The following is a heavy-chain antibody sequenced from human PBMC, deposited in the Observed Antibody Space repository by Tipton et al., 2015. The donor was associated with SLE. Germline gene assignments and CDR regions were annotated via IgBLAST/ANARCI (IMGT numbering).Heavy chain of an antibody. J-gene: IGHJ6*03. V-gene: IGHV4-59*11. CDR3: ARDGPTWGYYYYMDV. CDR2: VYHTGST. CDR1: GDSISGHY. D-gene: IGHD7-27*01. Sequence: TLSLTCTVSGDSISGHYWQWIRQPPGRGLEWIGYVYHTGSTNYNPSLKGRVTISIDTSKNQFSLRLNSVGTADTAVYYCARDGPTWGYYYYMDVWGKGTTVTVSS.